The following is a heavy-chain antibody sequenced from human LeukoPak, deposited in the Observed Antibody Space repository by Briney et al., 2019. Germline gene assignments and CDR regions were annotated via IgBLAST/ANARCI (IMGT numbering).Heavy chain of an antibody. CDR3: TRNGDYNLEF. V-gene: IGHV4-34*01. CDR2: IHHGGSP. Sequence: SETLSLTCAVYGGSFSSCYWSWIRQSPGKGLEWIGEIHHGGSPSYSPSLKGRVTISVDTSKNQLSLILTSVTAADTAVYYCTRNGDYNLEFWGQGALVTVSS. CDR1: GGSFSSCY. D-gene: IGHD4-17*01. J-gene: IGHJ4*02.